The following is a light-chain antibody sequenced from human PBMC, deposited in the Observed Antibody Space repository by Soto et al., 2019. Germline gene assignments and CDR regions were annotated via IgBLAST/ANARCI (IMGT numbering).Light chain of an antibody. V-gene: IGKV4-1*01. CDR2: WAS. J-gene: IGKJ1*01. CDR3: QQYYTSWWS. CDR1: QSILHPPNNRDY. Sequence: DIVMTQSPDSLAVSLGERATINCKSSQSILHPPNNRDYIAWYQQKPGQPPKLLFSWASTRESGVPDRFSTSGSGTDFSLTISSLQDDDVAVYYCQQYYTSWWSFGQGTKVEIK.